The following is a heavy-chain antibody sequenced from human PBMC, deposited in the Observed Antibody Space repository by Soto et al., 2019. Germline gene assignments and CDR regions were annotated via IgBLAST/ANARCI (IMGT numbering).Heavy chain of an antibody. Sequence: GGSLRLSCAASGFTFSSYWMSWVRQAPGKGLEWVAVIWYDGSNKYYADSVKGRFTISRDNSKNTLYLQMNSLRAEDTAVYYCARKSPSSSWDYYGMDVWGQGTTVTVSS. J-gene: IGHJ6*02. D-gene: IGHD6-13*01. CDR3: ARKSPSSSWDYYGMDV. CDR2: IWYDGSNK. CDR1: GFTFSSYW. V-gene: IGHV3-33*08.